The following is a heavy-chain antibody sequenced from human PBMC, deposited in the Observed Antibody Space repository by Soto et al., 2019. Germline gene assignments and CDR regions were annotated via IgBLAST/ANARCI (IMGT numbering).Heavy chain of an antibody. CDR3: SRDDSDWFFN. CDR2: IKSDGVNK. D-gene: IGHD3-9*01. V-gene: IGHV3-30*03. CDR1: GFAFRSYG. Sequence: PGGSLRLSCAASGFAFRSYGMHWVRQAPGKGLEWVAVIKSDGVNKNYIDSVKGRFTISRDNSKNTLFLHMTNLRPEDTAVYYCSRDDSDWFFNWGRGTLVTVSS. J-gene: IGHJ4*02.